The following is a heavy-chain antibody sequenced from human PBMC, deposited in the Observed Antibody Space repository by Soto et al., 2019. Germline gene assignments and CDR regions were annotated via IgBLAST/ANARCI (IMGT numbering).Heavy chain of an antibody. J-gene: IGHJ4*02. CDR2: ISSSGNTI. CDR3: ANRGSYRTGLFEY. Sequence: GGSLRLSCAASGFTFSSYEMNWVRQAPGKGLEWVSYISSSGNTIYYADSVKGRFTISRDNAKNSLYLQMNSLRAEDTAVYYCANRGSYRTGLFEYWGQGTLVAVSS. V-gene: IGHV3-48*03. D-gene: IGHD1-26*01. CDR1: GFTFSSYE.